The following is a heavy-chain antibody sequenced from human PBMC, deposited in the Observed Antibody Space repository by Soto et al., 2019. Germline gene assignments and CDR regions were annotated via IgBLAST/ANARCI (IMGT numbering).Heavy chain of an antibody. V-gene: IGHV4-59*01. J-gene: IGHJ4*02. CDR3: ARLYYYDSSGYYADY. D-gene: IGHD3-22*01. Sequence: PSETLSLTRTVSGGSISGYYWSWIRQPPGKGLEWIGYIYHSGSTTYNPSLKSRVTISLDMSKSQFSLRLNSVTAADTAVYYCARLYYYDSSGYYADYWGQGTLVTVSS. CDR2: IYHSGST. CDR1: GGSISGYY.